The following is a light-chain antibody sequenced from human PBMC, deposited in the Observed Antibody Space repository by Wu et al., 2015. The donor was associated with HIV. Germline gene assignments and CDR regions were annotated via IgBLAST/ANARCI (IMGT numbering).Light chain of an antibody. V-gene: IGKV3-15*01. CDR2: GAS. CDR3: QQYTNWPFYT. Sequence: KVMTQSPLTLSVSPGERATLSCRASQNVSTNLAWYQQKPGQAPRLLLYGASTRATAIPPRFSGSGSETEFTLTISNVQSEDFAVYYCQQYTNWPFYTFGQGTKLEVK. CDR1: QNVSTN. J-gene: IGKJ2*01.